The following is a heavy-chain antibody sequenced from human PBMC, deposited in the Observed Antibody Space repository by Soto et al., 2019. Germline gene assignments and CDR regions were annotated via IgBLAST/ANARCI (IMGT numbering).Heavy chain of an antibody. V-gene: IGHV3-73*01. Sequence: GGSLRLSCAASGGTFSSSARHWVRQASGKGLEWVGRIRSKANSYATAYAASVKGRLPISRDDSKNTAYLQMNSLKTEDTAVYYCSYNWKIDAFDTWGQGTMVTVSS. CDR1: GGTFSSSA. D-gene: IGHD1-20*01. CDR2: IRSKANSYAT. J-gene: IGHJ3*02. CDR3: SYNWKIDAFDT.